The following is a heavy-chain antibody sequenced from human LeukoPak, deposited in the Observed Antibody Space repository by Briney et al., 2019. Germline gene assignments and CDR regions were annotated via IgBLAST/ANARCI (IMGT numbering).Heavy chain of an antibody. D-gene: IGHD1-1*01. J-gene: IGHJ4*02. V-gene: IGHV3-21*01. Sequence: GGSLRLSCAASGFTFSSYSVNWVRQAPGKGLEWVSSISSSSSYIYYADSVKGRFTISRDNAKNSLYLQMNSLRAKDTAVYYCARVKTGTRPYFDYWGQGTLVTVSS. CDR3: ARVKTGTRPYFDY. CDR2: ISSSSSYI. CDR1: GFTFSSYS.